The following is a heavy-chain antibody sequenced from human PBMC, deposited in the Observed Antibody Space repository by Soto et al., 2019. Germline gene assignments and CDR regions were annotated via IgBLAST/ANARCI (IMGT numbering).Heavy chain of an antibody. Sequence: EVQLSESGGGLVQPGGSLRLSCVGSGFTFGPYTMAWVRQAPGMGLECVSVITGNRGATYYSDSVKGRFSISRDNSRNTLYLQMNGLRAGDTGVYYCAKTGPVTARTRFDYWGQGALVTVSS. CDR1: GFTFGPYT. CDR3: AKTGPVTARTRFDY. V-gene: IGHV3-23*01. D-gene: IGHD2-21*02. CDR2: ITGNRGAT. J-gene: IGHJ4*02.